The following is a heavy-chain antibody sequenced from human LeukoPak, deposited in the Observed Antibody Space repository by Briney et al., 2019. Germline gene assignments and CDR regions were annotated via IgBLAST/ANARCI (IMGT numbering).Heavy chain of an antibody. CDR1: GYSISSGYY. J-gene: IGHJ4*02. CDR3: ARDRDGSGWYAYY. Sequence: PSETLSLTCAVSGYSISSGYYWGWIRQPPGKGLEWIGSIYHSGSTYYNPSLKSRVTISVDTSKNQFSLKLSSVTAADTAVYYCARDRDGSGWYAYYWGQGTLVTVSS. CDR2: IYHSGST. V-gene: IGHV4-38-2*02. D-gene: IGHD6-19*01.